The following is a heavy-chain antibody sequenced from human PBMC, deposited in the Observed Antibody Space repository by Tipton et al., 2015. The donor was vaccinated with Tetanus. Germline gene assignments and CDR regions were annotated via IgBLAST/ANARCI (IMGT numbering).Heavy chain of an antibody. CDR1: GGSISSSEYY. CDR3: ARQSCSGGSCRFDP. V-gene: IGHV4-39*01. D-gene: IGHD2-15*01. CDR2: VYYDGSA. Sequence: TLSLTCTASGGSISSSEYYWGWIRQPPGEGLEWIASVYYDGSAYTNPSLKSRIAISIDTSGSQFSLNLTSVTAADTAFYYCARQSCSGGSCRFDPWGQGTLVTVSS. J-gene: IGHJ5*02.